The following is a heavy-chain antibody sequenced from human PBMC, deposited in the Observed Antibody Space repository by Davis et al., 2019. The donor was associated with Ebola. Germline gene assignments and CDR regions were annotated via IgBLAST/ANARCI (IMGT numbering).Heavy chain of an antibody. J-gene: IGHJ4*02. V-gene: IGHV3-21*01. CDR3: ARHDDY. CDR2: ISSSSYYI. CDR1: GFTFSTYS. Sequence: PGGSLRLSCAASGFTFSTYSMNWVRQAPGKGLEWVSSISSSSYYIYYADSLKGRFTISRDNAKNSLYLQMNSLRDADTAVYYCARHDDYWGQGTLVTVSS.